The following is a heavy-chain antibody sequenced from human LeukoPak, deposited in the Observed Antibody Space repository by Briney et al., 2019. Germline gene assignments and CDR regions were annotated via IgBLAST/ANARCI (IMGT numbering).Heavy chain of an antibody. J-gene: IGHJ4*02. CDR1: GFTFSSYA. Sequence: GGSLRLYCAASGFTFSSYAMSWVRQAPGKGLEWVSAISGSGGSTYYADSVKGRFTISRDNSKNTLYLQMNSLRAEDTAVYYCAKDLRIAAAGRVSDCWGQGTLVTVSS. CDR2: ISGSGGST. D-gene: IGHD6-13*01. CDR3: AKDLRIAAAGRVSDC. V-gene: IGHV3-23*01.